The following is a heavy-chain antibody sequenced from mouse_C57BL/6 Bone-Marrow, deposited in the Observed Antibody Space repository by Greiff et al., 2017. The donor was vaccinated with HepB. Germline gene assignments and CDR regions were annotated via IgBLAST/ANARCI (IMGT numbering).Heavy chain of an antibody. J-gene: IGHJ4*01. CDR1: GYTFTDYY. Sequence: VQLQQSGPELVKPGASVKISCKASGYTFTDYYMNWVKQSHGKSLEWIGDINPNNGGTSYNQKFKGKATLTVDQSSSTAYMQLNSLTSEDSAVYYCARGWLLPMDYWGQGTSVTVSS. CDR3: ARGWLLPMDY. CDR2: INPNNGGT. V-gene: IGHV1-26*01. D-gene: IGHD2-3*01.